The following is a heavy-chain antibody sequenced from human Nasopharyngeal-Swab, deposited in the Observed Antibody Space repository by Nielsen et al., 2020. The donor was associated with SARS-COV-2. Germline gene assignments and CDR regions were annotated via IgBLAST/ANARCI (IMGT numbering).Heavy chain of an antibody. J-gene: IGHJ3*02. CDR1: GYSFTSYW. CDR3: ARPLKQWLGGDAFDI. D-gene: IGHD6-19*01. CDR2: IYPGDSGT. Sequence: KVSCKGSGYSFTSYWIGWVRQMPGKGLEWMGIIYPGDSGTRYSPSFHGQVTISADKSISTAYLQWSSLKASDTAMYYCARPLKQWLGGDAFDIWGQGTMVTVSS. V-gene: IGHV5-51*01.